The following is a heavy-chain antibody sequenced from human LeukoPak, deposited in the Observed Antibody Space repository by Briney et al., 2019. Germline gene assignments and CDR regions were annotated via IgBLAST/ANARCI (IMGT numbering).Heavy chain of an antibody. CDR3: AKDCIVGATTGLVDY. D-gene: IGHD1-26*01. Sequence: GGSLRLSCAASGFTFTSYAMSWVRQAPGKGLEWVSAISGSGGSTYYADSVKGRFTISRDNSKNTLYLQMNSLRAEDTAVYYCAKDCIVGATTGLVDYWGQGTLVTVSS. CDR2: ISGSGGST. V-gene: IGHV3-23*01. J-gene: IGHJ4*02. CDR1: GFTFTSYA.